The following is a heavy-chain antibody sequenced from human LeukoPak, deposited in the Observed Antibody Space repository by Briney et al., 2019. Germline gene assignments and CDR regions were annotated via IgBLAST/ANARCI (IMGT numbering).Heavy chain of an antibody. CDR2: INHNGNVN. V-gene: IGHV3-7*03. J-gene: IGHJ4*02. D-gene: IGHD3-3*01. CDR3: ARDQYDTWSRRGNFDS. CDR1: GFTFSSYW. Sequence: GSLRLSCAASGFTFSSYWMNWARQAPGKGLEGVASINHNGNVNYYVDSVKGRFTISRDNTKNSLYLQMNSLRAEDTAVFYCARDQYDTWSRRGNFDSWGQGTLVIVSS.